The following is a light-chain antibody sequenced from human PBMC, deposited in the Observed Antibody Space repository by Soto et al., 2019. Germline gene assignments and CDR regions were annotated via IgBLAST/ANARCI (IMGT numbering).Light chain of an antibody. Sequence: DVQMTQSPPTLSASVGDRVTMTCRATHSIKTWLAWYQQKPGKATHLLIDDASTLESEVPSRFSGSGSGTDFALTISSLQSEDFAVYYCPQYNNWPPRLTFGGGTNVEI. CDR3: PQYNNWPPRLT. CDR2: DAS. V-gene: IGKV1-5*01. CDR1: HSIKTW. J-gene: IGKJ4*01.